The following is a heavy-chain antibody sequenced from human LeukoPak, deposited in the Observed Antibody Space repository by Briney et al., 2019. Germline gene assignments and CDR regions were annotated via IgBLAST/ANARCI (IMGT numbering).Heavy chain of an antibody. J-gene: IGHJ4*02. CDR2: ISSSSSTI. Sequence: GGSLRLPCAASGFTFSSYSMNWVRQAPGKGLEWVSYISSSSSTIYYADSVKGRFTISRDNAKNSVYLQMNSLTAEDTAVYYCALGWYAIDHWGQGTLVTVSS. V-gene: IGHV3-48*04. CDR3: ALGWYAIDH. D-gene: IGHD6-19*01. CDR1: GFTFSSYS.